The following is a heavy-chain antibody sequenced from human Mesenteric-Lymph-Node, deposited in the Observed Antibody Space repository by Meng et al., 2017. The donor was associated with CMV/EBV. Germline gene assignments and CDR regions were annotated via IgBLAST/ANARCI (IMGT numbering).Heavy chain of an antibody. CDR1: GGSISSSSYY. Sequence: GSLRLSCTVSGGSISSSSYYWSWIRQPPGKGLEWIGCIYHSGSTNYNPSLKSRVTVSIDTSKKQFSLKLSSVTAADTAVYYCARIRGSSVVDYWGQGTLVTVSS. J-gene: IGHJ4*02. CDR2: IYHSGST. CDR3: ARIRGSSVVDY. D-gene: IGHD6-6*01. V-gene: IGHV4-61*01.